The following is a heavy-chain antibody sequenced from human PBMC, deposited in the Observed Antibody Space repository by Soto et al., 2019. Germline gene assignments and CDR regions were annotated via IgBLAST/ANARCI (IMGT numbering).Heavy chain of an antibody. CDR3: TTDRGATGYYYYYGMDV. V-gene: IGHV3-15*07. CDR2: IKSKTDGGTT. D-gene: IGHD1-26*01. CDR1: GFTFSNAW. J-gene: IGHJ6*02. Sequence: GGSLRLSCAASGFTFSNAWMNWVRQAPGKGLEWVGRIKSKTDGGTTDYAAPVKGRFTTSRDDSQNTLYLQMNSLKTEDTAVYYCTTDRGATGYYYYYGMDVWGQGTTVTVSS.